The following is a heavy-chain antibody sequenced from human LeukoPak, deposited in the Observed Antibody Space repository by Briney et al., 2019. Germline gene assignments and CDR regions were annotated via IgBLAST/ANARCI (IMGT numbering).Heavy chain of an antibody. V-gene: IGHV3-23*01. J-gene: IGHJ4*02. Sequence: GGSLRLSCAASGFTFSSYAMSLVRQAPGKGLEWVSAISGSGGSTYYADSVKGRFTISRDNSKNTLYLQMNSLRAEDTAVYYCASGVVVTLSGFDYWGQGTLVTVSS. CDR3: ASGVVVTLSGFDY. CDR2: ISGSGGST. D-gene: IGHD2-21*02. CDR1: GFTFSSYA.